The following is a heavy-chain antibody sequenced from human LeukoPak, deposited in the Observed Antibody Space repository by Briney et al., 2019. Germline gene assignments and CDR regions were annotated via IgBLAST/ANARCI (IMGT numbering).Heavy chain of an antibody. CDR2: IYTSGST. Sequence: SETLSLTCTVSGGSISSDSYYWSWIRQPAGKGLKWIGRIYTSGSTNYNPSLKSRVTISVDTSKNQFSLKLSSVTAADTAVYYCARDSIGYYYLFDYWGQGTLVIVSS. CDR1: GGSISSDSYY. CDR3: ARDSIGYYYLFDY. D-gene: IGHD3-22*01. V-gene: IGHV4-61*02. J-gene: IGHJ4*02.